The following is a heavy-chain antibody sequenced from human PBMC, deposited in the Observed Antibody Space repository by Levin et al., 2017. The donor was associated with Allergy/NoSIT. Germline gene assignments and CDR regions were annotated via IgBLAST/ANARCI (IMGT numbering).Heavy chain of an antibody. CDR1: GFTFSDYY. D-gene: IGHD1-26*01. J-gene: IGHJ4*02. CDR3: ARDRFSGSRIFDY. V-gene: IGHV3-11*01. CDR2: ISSSGSTI. Sequence: GESLKISCAASGFTFSDYYMSWIRQAPGKGLEWVSYISSSGSTIYYADSVKGRFTISRDNAKNSLYLQMNSLRAEDTAVYYCARDRFSGSRIFDYWGQGTLVTVSS.